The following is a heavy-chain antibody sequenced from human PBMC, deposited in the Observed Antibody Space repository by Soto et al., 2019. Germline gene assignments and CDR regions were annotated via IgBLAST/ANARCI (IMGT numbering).Heavy chain of an antibody. Sequence: GGSLRLSCAASGFTFRDYAMSWVRQAPGKGLEWVADISGSGNEARHADSVRGRFTISRDNSRDTLFLQMNSLTVDDTAVYYCGKERRGSGWSVCNFWGQGTLVTVSS. J-gene: IGHJ4*02. D-gene: IGHD6-19*01. CDR1: GFTFRDYA. V-gene: IGHV3-23*01. CDR3: GKERRGSGWSVCNF. CDR2: ISGSGNEA.